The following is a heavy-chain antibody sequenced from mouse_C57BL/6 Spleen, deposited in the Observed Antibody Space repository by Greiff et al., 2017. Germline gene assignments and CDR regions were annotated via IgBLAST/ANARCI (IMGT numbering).Heavy chain of an antibody. D-gene: IGHD1-1*01. V-gene: IGHV1-59*01. J-gene: IGHJ2*01. CDR1: GYTFTSYW. Sequence: QVQLQQPGAELVRPGTSVKLSCKASGYTFTSYWMHWVKQRPGQGLEWIGVIDPSDSYTNYNQKFKGKATLTVDTSSSTAYMQLSSLTSEDSAVYYCARFITTVDYWGQGTTLTVSS. CDR3: ARFITTVDY. CDR2: IDPSDSYT.